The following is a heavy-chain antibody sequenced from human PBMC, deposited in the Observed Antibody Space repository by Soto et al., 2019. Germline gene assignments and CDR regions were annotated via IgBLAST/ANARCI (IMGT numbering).Heavy chain of an antibody. CDR1: GFTVSTNY. V-gene: IGHV3-53*02. D-gene: IGHD6-13*01. CDR3: ASGQQVILRYYYGLDV. CDR2: IYYDDGST. Sequence: EVQLVETGGGLIQPGGSLRLSCAVSGFTVSTNYMSWVRQAPGKGLEWVSVIYYDDGSTYYEDSVKGRFSISRDSSRNTLNLKTNSLRAEDTAVYYCASGQQVILRYYYGLDVWGQGTTVTVAS. J-gene: IGHJ6*02.